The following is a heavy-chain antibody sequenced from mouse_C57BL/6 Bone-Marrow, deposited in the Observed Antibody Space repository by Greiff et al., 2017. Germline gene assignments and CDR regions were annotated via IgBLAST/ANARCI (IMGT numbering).Heavy chain of an antibody. CDR3: ATLYYGYDGGYYFDY. CDR1: GFTFSDYY. Sequence: DVKLVESGGGLVQPGGSLKLSCAASGFTFSDYYMYWVRQTPEKRLEWVAYISNGGGSTYYPDTVKGRFTISRDNAKNPLYLQMSRLKSEDTAMYYCATLYYGYDGGYYFDYWGQGTTLTVSS. D-gene: IGHD2-2*01. CDR2: ISNGGGST. V-gene: IGHV5-12*01. J-gene: IGHJ2*01.